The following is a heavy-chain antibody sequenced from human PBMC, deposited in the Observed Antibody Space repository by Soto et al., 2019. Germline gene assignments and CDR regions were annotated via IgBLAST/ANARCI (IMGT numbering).Heavy chain of an antibody. D-gene: IGHD6-19*01. CDR1: GGSFSGYY. Sequence: QVQLQQWGAGLLKPSETLSLTCAVYGGSFSGYYWSWIRQPPGKGLEWIGEINHSGSTNYNPSLKRRVTISVDTSKNQFSLKLSSGTAADTAVYYCARGKQWLVYWGQGTLVTVSS. J-gene: IGHJ4*02. CDR2: INHSGST. V-gene: IGHV4-34*01. CDR3: ARGKQWLVY.